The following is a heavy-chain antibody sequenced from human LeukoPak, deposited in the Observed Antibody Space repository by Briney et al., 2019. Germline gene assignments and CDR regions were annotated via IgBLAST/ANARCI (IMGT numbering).Heavy chain of an antibody. D-gene: IGHD5-12*01. V-gene: IGHV1-2*02. J-gene: IGHJ4*02. CDR2: INPNGGGT. CDR1: GYTFTVYY. Sequence: ASVKVSCKASGYTFTVYYMHWVRQAPGQGLEWMGWINPNGGGTNYAQKFQGRVTMTRDTSISTAYMEVSRLTSDDTAVFYCAREGSGYPYWGQGTLVTVSS. CDR3: AREGSGYPY.